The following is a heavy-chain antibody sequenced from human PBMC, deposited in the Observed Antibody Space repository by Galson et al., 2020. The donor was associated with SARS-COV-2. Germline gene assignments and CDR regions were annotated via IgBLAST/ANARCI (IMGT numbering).Heavy chain of an antibody. D-gene: IGHD5-12*01. CDR1: GGTFSSYA. CDR3: ARGGWQTYYFYYYMDV. J-gene: IGHJ6*03. V-gene: IGHV1-69*13. CDR2: IIPIFGTA. Sequence: SVKVSCKASGGTFSSYAISWVRQAPGQGLEWMGGIIPIFGTANYAQKSQGRVTITADESTSTAYMELSSLRSEDTAVYYCARGGWQTYYFYYYMDVWGKGTTVTVSS.